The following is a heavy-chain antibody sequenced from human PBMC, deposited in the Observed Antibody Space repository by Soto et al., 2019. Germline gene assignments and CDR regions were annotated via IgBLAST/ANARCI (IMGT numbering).Heavy chain of an antibody. J-gene: IGHJ4*02. CDR2: INHDASEK. V-gene: IGHV3-7*03. CDR1: GFSFSSYW. Sequence: EVHLVESGGTLVQPGGSLRISCVASGFSFSSYWVNWVRQAPGKGLEWVASINHDASEKFYVDSVKGRFIISKDNAKNSLYLQMNTLRVEDTAVYYCVGAGPGGWGQGTLVTVSS. CDR3: VGAGPGG. D-gene: IGHD3-16*01.